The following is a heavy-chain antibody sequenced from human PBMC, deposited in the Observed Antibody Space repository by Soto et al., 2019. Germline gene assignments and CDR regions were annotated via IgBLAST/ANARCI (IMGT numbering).Heavy chain of an antibody. J-gene: IGHJ4*02. CDR2: IRNDGSNK. CDR1: GFTFSSYG. Sequence: QVQLVESGGGVVQPGRSLRLSCAASGFTFSSYGMHWVRQAPGKGLEWVAVIRNDGSNKYYADSVTGRFTISSDNSKNALYLQMNSLRAEDTAVYYCAREKFGDSRVHFGYWGQGSLVTVSS. CDR3: AREKFGDSRVHFGY. V-gene: IGHV3-33*01. D-gene: IGHD3-10*01.